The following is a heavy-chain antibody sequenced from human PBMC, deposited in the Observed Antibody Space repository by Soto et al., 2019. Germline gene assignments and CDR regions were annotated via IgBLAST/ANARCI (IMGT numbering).Heavy chain of an antibody. Sequence: PSETLSLTCTVSGGSISSSSYYWGWIRQPPGKGLEWIGSIYYSGSTYYNPSLKSRVTISVDTSKNQSSLKLSSVTAADTAVYYCARTIFGLNDQPTYYFDYWGQGTLVTVSS. J-gene: IGHJ4*02. D-gene: IGHD3-3*01. V-gene: IGHV4-39*01. CDR2: IYYSGST. CDR1: GGSISSSSYY. CDR3: ARTIFGLNDQPTYYFDY.